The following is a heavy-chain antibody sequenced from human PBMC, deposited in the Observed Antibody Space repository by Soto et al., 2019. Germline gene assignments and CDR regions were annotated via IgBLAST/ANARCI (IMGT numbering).Heavy chain of an antibody. CDR1: GFTFSSYG. D-gene: IGHD4-17*01. CDR3: ARDIKSSTVVTRARYYYYGMDV. CDR2: IWYDGSNK. V-gene: IGHV3-33*01. J-gene: IGHJ6*02. Sequence: GGSLRLSCAASGFTFSSYGMHWVRQAPGKGLEWVAVIWYDGSNKYYADTEKGRFTISRDNSKNTLYLQMNSLRAEDTAVYYCARDIKSSTVVTRARYYYYGMDVWGQGTTVTVSS.